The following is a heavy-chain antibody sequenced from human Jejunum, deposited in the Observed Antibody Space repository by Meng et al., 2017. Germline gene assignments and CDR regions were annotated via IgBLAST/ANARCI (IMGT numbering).Heavy chain of an antibody. V-gene: IGHV7-4-1*02. CDR2: INTNNGNP. J-gene: IGHJ4*02. CDR3: ARDNYDTASRFDY. D-gene: IGHD3-22*01. CDR1: GYTFTSYA. Sequence: QGHLLQSGSELKEPGASVKVSCKASGYTFTSYAINWLRQAPGQGPEWMGWINTNNGNPTYAQGFTGRFVFSLDTSVSTAYVQISSLKVEDTAMYYCARDNYDTASRFDYWGQGTLVTVSS.